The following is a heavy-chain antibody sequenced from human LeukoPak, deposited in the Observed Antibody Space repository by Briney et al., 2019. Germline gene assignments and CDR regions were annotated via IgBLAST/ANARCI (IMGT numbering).Heavy chain of an antibody. V-gene: IGHV4-34*01. CDR2: INHSGST. D-gene: IGHD4-17*01. J-gene: IGHJ5*02. CDR3: ARGLLYDDYGDYDFDP. CDR1: GGSFSGYY. Sequence: PSETLSLTCAVYGGSFSGYYWSWIRQPPGKGLEWIGEINHSGSTNYNPSLKSRVTISVDTSKNQFSLKLSSVTAADTAVYYCARGLLYDDYGDYDFDPWGQGTLVTVSS.